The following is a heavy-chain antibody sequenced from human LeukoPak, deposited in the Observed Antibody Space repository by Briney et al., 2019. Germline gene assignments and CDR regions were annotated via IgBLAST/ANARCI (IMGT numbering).Heavy chain of an antibody. J-gene: IGHJ4*02. CDR1: GYTFTGYY. D-gene: IGHD2-2*01. CDR3: ASEGYCSSTSCYGEGFDY. Sequence: GASVKVSCKASGYTFTGYYMHWVRQAPGQGLEWMGWINPNSGGTNYAQKFQGRVTMTRDTSISTAYMELSRLRSDDTAVYYCASEGYCSSTSCYGEGFDYWGQGTLVTVSS. V-gene: IGHV1-2*02. CDR2: INPNSGGT.